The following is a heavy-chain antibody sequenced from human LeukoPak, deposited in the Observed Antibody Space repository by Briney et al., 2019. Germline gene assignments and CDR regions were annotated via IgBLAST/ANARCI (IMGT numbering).Heavy chain of an antibody. CDR3: AKDQDIAAAAYYFDY. CDR1: GFTFSRFA. D-gene: IGHD6-13*01. Sequence: PGGSLRLSCAASGFTFSRFAMHWVCQAPGKGLEWVASISYDGVNKYYADSVKGRFTISRDTSKNTLYLQMNSLRAEDTAVYYCAKDQDIAAAAYYFDYWGQGTLVTVSS. J-gene: IGHJ4*02. V-gene: IGHV3-30-3*01. CDR2: ISYDGVNK.